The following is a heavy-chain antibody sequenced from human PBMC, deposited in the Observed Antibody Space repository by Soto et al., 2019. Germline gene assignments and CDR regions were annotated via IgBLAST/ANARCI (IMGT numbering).Heavy chain of an antibody. CDR3: AGGPNPGY. Sequence: VQLVESGGDLVQPGGSLRLSCAASGFTVSNNYMSWVRQAPGKGLEWVSLIYSSGGTYYADSVMGRFTSSTDNSRNTLYLQMNGLRVEDTAVYYCAGGPNPGYWGQGTLVTVSP. J-gene: IGHJ4*02. V-gene: IGHV3-66*01. CDR2: IYSSGGT. CDR1: GFTVSNNY.